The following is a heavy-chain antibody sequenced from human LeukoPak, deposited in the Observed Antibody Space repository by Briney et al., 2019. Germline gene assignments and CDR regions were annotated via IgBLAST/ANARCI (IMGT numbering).Heavy chain of an antibody. V-gene: IGHV3-23*01. J-gene: IGHJ4*02. CDR1: GFTFSSYA. CDR3: AKDAHYDSSGYYYPIGPYSDY. CDR2: ISGSGGST. D-gene: IGHD3-22*01. Sequence: GGSLRLSCAASGFTFSSYAMSWVRQAPGKGLEWVSAISGSGGSTYYADSVKGRFTISRDNSKNTLYLQMNSLRAEDTAVYYCAKDAHYDSSGYYYPIGPYSDYWGQGTLVTVSS.